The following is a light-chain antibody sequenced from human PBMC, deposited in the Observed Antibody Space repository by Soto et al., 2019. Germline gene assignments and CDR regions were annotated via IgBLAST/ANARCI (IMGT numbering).Light chain of an antibody. J-gene: IGLJ1*01. Sequence: QSVLTQPPSASGCPGQSVTISCTGTSSDVGGYNDVSWYQQHPGKAPKLMIYEVSKRPSGVPDRFSGSKSGNTASLTVSGLQAEDEADYYCSSFAGRTPYVFGTGTKVPVL. CDR1: SSDVGGYND. CDR3: SSFAGRTPYV. CDR2: EVS. V-gene: IGLV2-8*01.